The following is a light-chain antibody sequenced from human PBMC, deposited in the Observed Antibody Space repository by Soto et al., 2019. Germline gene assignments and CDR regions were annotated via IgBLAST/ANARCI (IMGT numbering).Light chain of an antibody. J-gene: IGLJ1*01. CDR2: SNN. Sequence: QSVLTQPPSASGTPGQRVTISCSGSSSNIGSNTVNWYQQLPGTAPKLLIYSNNQRPSGVPERFSGSKSGTSASLAISGLQSEDEADYYCAAWDDSLNGQVFGTGT. CDR1: SSNIGSNT. CDR3: AAWDDSLNGQV. V-gene: IGLV1-44*01.